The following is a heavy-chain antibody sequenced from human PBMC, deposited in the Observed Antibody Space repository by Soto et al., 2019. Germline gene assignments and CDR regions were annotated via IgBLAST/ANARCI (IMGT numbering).Heavy chain of an antibody. V-gene: IGHV1-58*02. Sequence: ASVKASCKASCYTFASCGMRWVRQAPGQGLEWMGWIIVGSGNTNYAQKFQERVTITRDMSTNTAYMELNSLRSEDTAVYYCAADPYCGGDCYFDYWGQGTMVTVS. CDR2: IIVGSGNT. D-gene: IGHD2-21*02. J-gene: IGHJ4*02. CDR1: CYTFASCG. CDR3: AADPYCGGDCYFDY.